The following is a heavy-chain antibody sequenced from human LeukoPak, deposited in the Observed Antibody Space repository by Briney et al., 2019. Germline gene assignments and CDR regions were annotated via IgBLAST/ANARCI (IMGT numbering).Heavy chain of an antibody. CDR1: GDSISSSYY. V-gene: IGHV4-39*07. CDR2: LYYSGST. D-gene: IGHD5-24*01. CDR3: TRAQSNQMATKI. Sequence: SETLSLTCTVSGDSISSSYYWGWIRQPPGKGLEWIGSLYYSGSTYYNPSLKSRVTMSVDTSKNQFSLKLSSVTAADTAVYYCTRAQSNQMATKIWGQGTLVTVSS. J-gene: IGHJ4*02.